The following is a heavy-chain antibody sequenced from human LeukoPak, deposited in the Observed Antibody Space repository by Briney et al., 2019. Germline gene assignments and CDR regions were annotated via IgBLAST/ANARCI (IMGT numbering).Heavy chain of an antibody. CDR2: IYGNGYSI. V-gene: IGHV3-23*01. J-gene: IGHJ6*03. CDR3: AKTTRAAAGYYMDV. D-gene: IGHD2-2*01. Sequence: GGSLRLSCVASGFTFDNYAMTWVRQAPGKGLEWVSSIYGNGYSIYYADSVKGRFTISRDNSKNTLFLQMNSLTAEDTAVYYCAKTTRAAAGYYMDVWGKGTTVTVSS. CDR1: GFTFDNYA.